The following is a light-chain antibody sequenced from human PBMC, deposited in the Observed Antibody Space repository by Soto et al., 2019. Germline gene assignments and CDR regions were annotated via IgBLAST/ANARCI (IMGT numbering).Light chain of an antibody. CDR1: SSDVGAYKY. Sequence: HSALTQPPSASGSPGQSVTISCTGTSSDVGAYKYVSWYQQYPGKAPKLMIYEVTKRTSGVPDRFSCSKSVNTASLTVSGLQAEDEADYYCTSYVGNDIWVFGGGTKLTVL. J-gene: IGLJ3*02. V-gene: IGLV2-8*01. CDR3: TSYVGNDIWV. CDR2: EVT.